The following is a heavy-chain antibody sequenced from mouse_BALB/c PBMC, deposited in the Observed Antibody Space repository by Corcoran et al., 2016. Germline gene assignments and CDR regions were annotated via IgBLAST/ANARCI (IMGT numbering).Heavy chain of an antibody. Sequence: QVQLQQSGAELMKPGASVKISCKATGYTFSSYWIEWVKQRPGHGLEWIGEILPGSGSTNYNEKFKGKATFTADTSSNTAYMQLSSLTSEDSAVYDCARVDGYYYLDYWGQGTTLTVSS. CDR2: ILPGSGST. D-gene: IGHD2-3*01. J-gene: IGHJ2*01. V-gene: IGHV1-9*01. CDR1: GYTFSSYW. CDR3: ARVDGYYYLDY.